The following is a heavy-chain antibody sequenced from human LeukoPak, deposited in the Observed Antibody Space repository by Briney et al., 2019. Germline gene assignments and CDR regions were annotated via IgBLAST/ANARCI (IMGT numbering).Heavy chain of an antibody. J-gene: IGHJ4*02. CDR1: GGTFSSYA. CDR3: ARGGDIVGANY. V-gene: IGHV1-69*05. CDR2: IIPIFGTA. Sequence: GASVKVSCKASGGTFSSYAIGWVRQAPGQGLEWMGGIIPIFGTANYAQKFQGRVTITTDESTSTAYMELSSLRSEDTAVYYCARGGDIVGANYWGQGTLVTVSS. D-gene: IGHD1-26*01.